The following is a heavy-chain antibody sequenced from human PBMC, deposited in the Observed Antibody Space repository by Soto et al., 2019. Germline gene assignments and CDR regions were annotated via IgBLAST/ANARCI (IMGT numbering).Heavy chain of an antibody. D-gene: IGHD2-15*01. V-gene: IGHV1-18*01. Sequence: ASVKVSCKASGYTFTSYGISWVRQAPGQGLEWMGWISAYNGNTNYAQKLQGRVTMTTDTSTSTAYMELRSLRSDDTAVYYCARDGNYCSGGSCYWTGMVRRAFDIWGQGTMVTVSS. CDR1: GYTFTSYG. CDR3: ARDGNYCSGGSCYWTGMVRRAFDI. CDR2: ISAYNGNT. J-gene: IGHJ3*02.